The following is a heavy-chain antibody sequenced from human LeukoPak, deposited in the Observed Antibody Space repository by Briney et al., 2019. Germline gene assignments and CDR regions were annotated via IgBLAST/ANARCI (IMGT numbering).Heavy chain of an antibody. Sequence: ASVKVSCKASGFTFSGSAMHWVRQASGKGLEWVGRIRSKANSYATAYAASVKGRFTISRDDSKNTAYLQMNSLKTEDTAVYYCTRSLYCSSTSCYDYWGQGTLVTVSS. CDR2: IRSKANSYAT. V-gene: IGHV3-73*01. D-gene: IGHD2-2*01. J-gene: IGHJ4*02. CDR3: TRSLYCSSTSCYDY. CDR1: GFTFSGSA.